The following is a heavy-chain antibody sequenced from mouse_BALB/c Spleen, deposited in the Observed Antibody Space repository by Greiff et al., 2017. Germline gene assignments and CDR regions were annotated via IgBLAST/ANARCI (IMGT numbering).Heavy chain of an antibody. V-gene: IGHV1-5*01. CDR2: IYPGNSDT. D-gene: IGHD2-4*01. CDR1: GYTFTSYW. CDR3: TRGTMITTGFAY. J-gene: IGHJ3*01. Sequence: VQLQQSGTVLARPGASVKMSCKASGYTFTSYWMHWVKQRPGQGLEWIGAIYPGNSDTSYNQKFKGKAKLTAVTSTSTAYMELSSLTNEDSAVYYCTRGTMITTGFAYWGQGTLVTVSA.